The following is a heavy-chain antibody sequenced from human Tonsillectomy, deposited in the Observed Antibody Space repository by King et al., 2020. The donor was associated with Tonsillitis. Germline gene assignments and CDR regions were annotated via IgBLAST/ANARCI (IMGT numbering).Heavy chain of an antibody. CDR3: ARELTSLWFGELFRHFDY. D-gene: IGHD3-10*01. Sequence: QLVQSGAEVKKPGASVKVSCKASGYTFTGYGISWVRQAPGQGLEWMGWISGYNGNRNYAQKFQGRVTMTTDTSTSTGYMELRSLRSDDTAVYYCARELTSLWFGELFRHFDYWGQGSLVTVSS. CDR1: GYTFTGYG. V-gene: IGHV1-18*04. J-gene: IGHJ4*02. CDR2: ISGYNGNR.